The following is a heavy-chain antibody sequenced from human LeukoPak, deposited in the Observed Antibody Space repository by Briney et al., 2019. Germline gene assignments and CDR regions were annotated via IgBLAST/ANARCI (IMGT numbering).Heavy chain of an antibody. D-gene: IGHD5-24*01. CDR2: IYYSGST. CDR1: GGSINTYY. V-gene: IGHV4-59*01. Sequence: SETLSPTCTVSGGSINTYYWSWIRQPPGKRLEWIGYIYYSGSTNYNPSLKSRVTISVDTSKNQFSLKLSSVTAADTAVYYCARDAGDGYNSGYWGQGTLVTVSS. J-gene: IGHJ4*02. CDR3: ARDAGDGYNSGY.